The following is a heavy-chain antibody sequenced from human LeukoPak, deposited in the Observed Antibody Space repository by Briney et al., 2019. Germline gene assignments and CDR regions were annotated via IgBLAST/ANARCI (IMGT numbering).Heavy chain of an antibody. CDR3: ARAALYCSSTSCIFDY. CDR2: ISSSGSAI. CDR1: GFLFSSHE. D-gene: IGHD2-2*01. Sequence: QSGGSLRLSCAASGFLFSSHEMNWVRQDPGKGLEWVSYISSSGSAIYYADSVKGRFTISRDNAKNSLYLQMNSLRAEDTAVYYCARAALYCSSTSCIFDYWGQGTLVTVSS. J-gene: IGHJ4*02. V-gene: IGHV3-48*03.